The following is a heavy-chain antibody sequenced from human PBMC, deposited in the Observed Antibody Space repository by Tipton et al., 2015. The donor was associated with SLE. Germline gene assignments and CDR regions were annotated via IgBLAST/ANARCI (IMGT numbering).Heavy chain of an antibody. CDR2: IYYGGST. CDR1: GGSISSHY. D-gene: IGHD1-26*01. CDR3: SRGRNSGFDL. Sequence: LRLSCTVSGGSISSHYWSWVRQPPGKGLEFIGYIYYGGSTNYNPSLKSRVTLSADTAKNQFSLQLNSVTPEDTAVYYCSRGRNSGFDLWGQGTLVTVSS. V-gene: IGHV4-59*11. J-gene: IGHJ4*02.